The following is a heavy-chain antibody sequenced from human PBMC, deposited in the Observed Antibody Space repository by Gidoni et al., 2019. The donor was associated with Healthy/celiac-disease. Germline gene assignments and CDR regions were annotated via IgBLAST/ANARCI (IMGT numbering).Heavy chain of an antibody. CDR3: TRLGSSWYEDYYYGMDV. J-gene: IGHJ6*02. Sequence: EVQLVESGGGLVQPGGSLKLSCAASGFTFSGSAMHWVRQASGKGLEWVGRIRSKANSYATAYAASVKGRFTISRDDSKNTAYLQMNSLKTEDTAVYYCTRLGSSWYEDYYYGMDVWGQGTTVTVSS. CDR2: IRSKANSYAT. D-gene: IGHD6-13*01. CDR1: GFTFSGSA. V-gene: IGHV3-73*01.